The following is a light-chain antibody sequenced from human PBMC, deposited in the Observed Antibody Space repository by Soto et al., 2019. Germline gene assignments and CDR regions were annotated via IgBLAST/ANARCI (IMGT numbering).Light chain of an antibody. CDR3: QQYGSSPPYT. J-gene: IGKJ2*01. CDR2: GAS. V-gene: IGKV3-20*01. Sequence: EIVLTQSPGTLSLSPGERATLSCRASQSVSSSYLAWYQQKPGQAPRLLIYGASSRATGIPDRFSGSGSGTDFTLTISRLEPVEFAVYYWQQYGSSPPYTFGQGTKLEIK. CDR1: QSVSSSY.